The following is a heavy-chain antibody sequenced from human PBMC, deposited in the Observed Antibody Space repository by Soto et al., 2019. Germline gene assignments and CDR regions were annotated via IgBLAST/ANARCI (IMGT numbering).Heavy chain of an antibody. CDR1: GYTFSSLC. CDR2: NSAYTGNT. D-gene: IGHD6-13*01. Sequence: GASVKVSFMTSGYTFSSLCINWLRQPPGHGLDWMVWNSAYTGNTNYAEKLQGRVTMTTDTATNTAHMELRSLRAEDTAVYYCARVPGYSRSSWGHSAFDIWGQGTMVTVSS. J-gene: IGHJ3*02. CDR3: ARVPGYSRSSWGHSAFDI. V-gene: IGHV1-18*01.